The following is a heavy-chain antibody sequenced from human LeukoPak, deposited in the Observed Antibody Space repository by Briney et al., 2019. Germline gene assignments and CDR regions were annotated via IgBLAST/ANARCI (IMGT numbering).Heavy chain of an antibody. CDR3: ARGWYSYGYAWFDP. Sequence: SETLSLTCAVYGGSFSGYYWSWIRQPPGKGLEWIGEINHNGSTNYNPSLKSRVTTSVDTSKNQFSLKLSSVTAADTAVYYCARGWYSYGYAWFDPWGQGTLVTVSS. J-gene: IGHJ5*02. CDR2: INHNGST. CDR1: GGSFSGYY. V-gene: IGHV4-34*01. D-gene: IGHD5-18*01.